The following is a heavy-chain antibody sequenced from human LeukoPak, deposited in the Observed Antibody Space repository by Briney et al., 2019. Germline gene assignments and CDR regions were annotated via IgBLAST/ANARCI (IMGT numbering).Heavy chain of an antibody. V-gene: IGHV4-59*01. Sequence: SENLSLTCTVSGGSISSYYWSWIRQPPGKGLEWIGYIYYSGSTNYNPSLKSRVTISVDTSKNQFSLKLSSVTAADTAVYYCARGSSSWYPYYYYGMDVWGQGTTVTVSS. CDR1: GGSISSYY. D-gene: IGHD6-13*01. J-gene: IGHJ6*02. CDR2: IYYSGST. CDR3: ARGSSSWYPYYYYGMDV.